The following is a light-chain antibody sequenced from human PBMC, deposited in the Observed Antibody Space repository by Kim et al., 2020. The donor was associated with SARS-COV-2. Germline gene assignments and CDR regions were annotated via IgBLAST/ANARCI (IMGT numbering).Light chain of an antibody. CDR2: VAS. J-gene: IGKJ2*01. Sequence: GDSVTITCRASQSIANYLNWYQQKPGKAPKLLIYVASSLQSGVPSRFSGGGSGTDFTLTISSLQPEDFATYYCQQSYSNPPEYTFGQGTKLEI. CDR1: QSIANY. CDR3: QQSYSNPPEYT. V-gene: IGKV1-39*01.